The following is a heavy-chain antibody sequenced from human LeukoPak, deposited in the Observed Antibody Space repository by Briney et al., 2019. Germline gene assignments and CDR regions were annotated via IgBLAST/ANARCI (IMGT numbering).Heavy chain of an antibody. CDR3: AMAVIGSGWTLDY. D-gene: IGHD6-19*01. CDR1: GFTFISYA. Sequence: GGSLRLSYAASGFTFISYAMSWVRQAPGEGLEWVSSISGSGGRTSYADSVQGRFTISRDNSKNTLYLELNTLRAEDAAVYFCAMAVIGSGWTLDYWGLGTLVTVSS. V-gene: IGHV3-23*01. J-gene: IGHJ4*02. CDR2: ISGSGGRT.